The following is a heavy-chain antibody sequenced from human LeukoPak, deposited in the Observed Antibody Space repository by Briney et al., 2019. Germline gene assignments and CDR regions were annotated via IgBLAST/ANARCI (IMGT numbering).Heavy chain of an antibody. J-gene: IGHJ5*02. D-gene: IGHD3-10*01. CDR1: GDSVSNNSVA. V-gene: IGHV6-1*01. CDR2: TYYRSKWYN. CDR3: ARDMDYYGSGNYYNSRWFDP. Sequence: SQTLSLTCAISGDSVSNNSVAWNWIRDSPSRGLDWLGRTYYRSKWYNDYAVSVKSRITINPETAKNQFSLQLNSVTPEDTAVYYCARDMDYYGSGNYYNSRWFDPWGQGTLVTVSS.